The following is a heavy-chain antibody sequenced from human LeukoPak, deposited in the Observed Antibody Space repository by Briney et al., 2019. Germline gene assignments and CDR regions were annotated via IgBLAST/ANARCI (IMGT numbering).Heavy chain of an antibody. CDR2: INFDGSDQ. V-gene: IGHV3-30*02. CDR3: AKGLGEAGASNTWYFDI. J-gene: IGHJ2*01. D-gene: IGHD6-13*01. Sequence: PGGSLRLPCAASGFTFSIYGMHWVRQAPGKGLEWAAMINFDGSDQYYADSVKGRFTISRDNAKDTLFLQMNSLRAEDTAVYYCAKGLGEAGASNTWYFDIWGRGTLVTVSS. CDR1: GFTFSIYG.